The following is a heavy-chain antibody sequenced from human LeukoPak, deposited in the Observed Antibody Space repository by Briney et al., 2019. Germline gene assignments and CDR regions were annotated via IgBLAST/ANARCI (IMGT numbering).Heavy chain of an antibody. CDR2: IYFDGST. Sequence: PSETLSLTCAVSGGSISSHYCSWIRQPPGKGLEWLGYIYFDGSTKYNPSLKSRITISADTSKGEFSLKLTSVTAADTAVYYCAIQGIAAHGDYWGQGTLVTVSS. CDR1: GGSISSHY. V-gene: IGHV4-59*11. D-gene: IGHD6-13*01. J-gene: IGHJ4*02. CDR3: AIQGIAAHGDY.